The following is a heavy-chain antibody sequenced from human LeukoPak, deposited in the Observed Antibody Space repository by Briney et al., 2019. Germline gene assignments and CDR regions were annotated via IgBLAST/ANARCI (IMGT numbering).Heavy chain of an antibody. J-gene: IGHJ4*02. D-gene: IGHD4-17*01. CDR3: ARAGNYGDYFFFDY. CDR1: GFTVSSNY. CDR2: IYSGGST. V-gene: IGHV3-53*01. Sequence: GGSLRLSCAASGFTVSSNYMSWVRQAPGKGLEGVSVIYSGGSTYYADSVKGRFTISRDNSKNTLYLHMHSLRAEATAVYYCARAGNYGDYFFFDYWGQGTLVTVSS.